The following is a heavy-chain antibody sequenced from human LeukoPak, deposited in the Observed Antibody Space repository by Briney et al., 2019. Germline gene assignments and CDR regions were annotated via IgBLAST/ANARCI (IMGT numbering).Heavy chain of an antibody. J-gene: IGHJ4*02. V-gene: IGHV3-30*04. CDR2: ISYDGSNK. Sequence: GGSLRLSCAASGSTFSSYAMHWVRQAPGKGLEWVAVISYDGSNKYYADSVKGRFTISRDNSKNTLYLQMNSLRAEDTAVYYCARDRQGVVVVAARYFDYWGQGALVTVSS. CDR1: GSTFSSYA. D-gene: IGHD2-15*01. CDR3: ARDRQGVVVVAARYFDY.